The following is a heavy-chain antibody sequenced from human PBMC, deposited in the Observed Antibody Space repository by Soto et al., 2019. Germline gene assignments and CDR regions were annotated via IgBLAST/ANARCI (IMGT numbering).Heavy chain of an antibody. J-gene: IGHJ5*02. CDR1: GFTFGDYA. V-gene: IGHV3-49*03. D-gene: IGHD3-10*01. CDR2: IRSKAYGGTT. Sequence: EVQLVESGGGLVQPGRSLRLSYTASGFTFGDYAMSWFRQAPGKGLEWVGFIRSKAYGGTTEYAASVKGRFTISRDDSRSIAYLQMNSLKTEDTPVYYCTRPGFGVREGFDPWGQGTLVTVSS. CDR3: TRPGFGVREGFDP.